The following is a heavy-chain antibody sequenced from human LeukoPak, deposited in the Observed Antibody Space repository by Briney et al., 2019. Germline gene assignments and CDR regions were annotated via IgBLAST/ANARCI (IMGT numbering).Heavy chain of an antibody. CDR2: IGTRGRPL. J-gene: IGHJ4*02. D-gene: IGHD5-12*01. CDR3: ARRALGPIGAFDH. Sequence: PGGSLRLFCAVSGFTFRDHYMAWIRQAPGQGLEWIAYIGTRGRPLYFADSVKGRFSASRDDGVNSLFLQMEGLTVEDTAIYYCARRALGPIGAFDHWGQGALVTVSS. CDR1: GFTFRDHY. V-gene: IGHV3-11*01.